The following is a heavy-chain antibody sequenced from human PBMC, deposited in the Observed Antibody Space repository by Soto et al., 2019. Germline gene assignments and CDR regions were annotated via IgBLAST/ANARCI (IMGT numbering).Heavy chain of an antibody. V-gene: IGHV3-7*01. D-gene: IGHD1-26*01. CDR3: ARIEIGSYDY. Sequence: GGSLRLFCAASGFTLRNYYLGWVRQAPGKGLEWVANINEDGSEEYYVDSVRGRFIISRDNARNSLFLQMNSLRAEDTAIYYWARIEIGSYDYWGQGTLVTV. CDR1: GFTLRNYY. CDR2: INEDGSEE. J-gene: IGHJ4*02.